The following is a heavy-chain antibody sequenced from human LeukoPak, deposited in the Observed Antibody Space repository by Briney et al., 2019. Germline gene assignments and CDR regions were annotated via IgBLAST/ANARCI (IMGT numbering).Heavy chain of an antibody. D-gene: IGHD3-22*01. CDR3: ARDYYDSSGYHLLGY. V-gene: IGHV4-31*03. Sequence: PSQTLSLTCTVSGGSISSGGYYWSWIRQHPGKGLEWIGYIYYSGSTYYNPSLKSRVTISVDTSKNPFSLKLSSVTAADTAVYYCARDYYDSSGYHLLGYWGQGTLVTVSS. CDR2: IYYSGST. CDR1: GGSISSGGYY. J-gene: IGHJ4*02.